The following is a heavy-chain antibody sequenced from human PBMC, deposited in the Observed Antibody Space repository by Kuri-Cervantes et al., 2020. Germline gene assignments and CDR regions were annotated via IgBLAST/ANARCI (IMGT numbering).Heavy chain of an antibody. CDR2: ISWDGGST. J-gene: IGHJ4*02. CDR3: ARGTVTTAIYYFDY. Sequence: ETLSPSCPPSGFTFDDYTMHWVRQAPGKGLEWVSLISWDGGSTYYADSVKGRFTISRDNSKNSLYLQMNSLRTEDTALYYCARGTVTTAIYYFDYWGQGTLVTVSS. D-gene: IGHD4-17*01. V-gene: IGHV3-43*01. CDR1: GFTFDDYT.